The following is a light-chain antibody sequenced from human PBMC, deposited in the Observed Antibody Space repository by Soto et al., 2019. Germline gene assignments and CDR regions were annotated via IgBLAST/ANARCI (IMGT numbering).Light chain of an antibody. CDR2: ATS. CDR3: QQYGSSGT. V-gene: IGKV3-20*01. CDR1: QSVSSSY. Sequence: EIVLTQSPGALSLSPGARATLLCRASQSVSSSYLAWYQQRPGQAPRLLIYATSNRATGTPDRFSGSGSGTDFTLTISRLEPEDFAVYYCQQYGSSGTLGQGTKVDIK. J-gene: IGKJ1*01.